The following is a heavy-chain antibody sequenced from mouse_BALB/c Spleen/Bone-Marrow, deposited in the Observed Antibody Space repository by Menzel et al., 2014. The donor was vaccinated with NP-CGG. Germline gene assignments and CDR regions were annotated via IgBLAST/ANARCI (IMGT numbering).Heavy chain of an antibody. J-gene: IGHJ1*01. CDR3: ARSLYGYDWYFDV. CDR2: INPYNDGT. V-gene: IGHV1-14*01. CDR1: GYTFTSYV. Sequence: VQLQHSGPELVKPGASVKMSCKASGYTFTSYVMHWVKQKPGQGLEWIGNINPYNDGTKYNEKFKGKATLTSDKSSSTAFMELSSLTSEDSAVYYCARSLYGYDWYFDVWGAGTTVTVSS. D-gene: IGHD2-2*01.